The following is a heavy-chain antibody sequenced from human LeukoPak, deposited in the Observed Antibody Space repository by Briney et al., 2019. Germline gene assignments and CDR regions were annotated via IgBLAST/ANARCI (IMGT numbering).Heavy chain of an antibody. D-gene: IGHD3-10*01. J-gene: IGHJ4*02. CDR3: ARGFRMYGSGSYLNY. CDR2: IYYSGST. Sequence: SETLSLTCTVSGGSISSGGYYWSWIRQYPGKGLEWIGYIYYSGSTYYNPSLKSRVTISVDTSKNQFSLKLSSVTAADTAVYYCARGFRMYGSGSYLNYWGQGTLVTVSS. CDR1: GGSISSGGYY. V-gene: IGHV4-30-4*08.